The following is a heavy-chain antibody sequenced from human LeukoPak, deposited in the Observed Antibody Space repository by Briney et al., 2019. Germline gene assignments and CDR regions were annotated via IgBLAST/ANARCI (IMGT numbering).Heavy chain of an antibody. J-gene: IGHJ3*02. CDR3: TYGSGSLAAEFDI. D-gene: IGHD3-10*01. CDR2: ISYSGST. CDR1: GDSIRSSSHY. Sequence: SETLSLTCLVSGDSIRSSSHYWGWIRQPPGKGLEWIASISYSGSTYYNPSLKSRVTISLHMFKSQFSLKLSSVTAADTAVYYCTYGSGSLAAEFDIWGQGTMVTVSS. V-gene: IGHV4-39*07.